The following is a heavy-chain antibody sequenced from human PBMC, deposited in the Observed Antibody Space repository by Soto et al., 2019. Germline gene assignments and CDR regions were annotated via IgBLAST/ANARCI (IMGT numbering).Heavy chain of an antibody. V-gene: IGHV4-59*08. CDR3: ARIAAAGTDAFDI. CDR2: IHYRGTT. Sequence: WIWIRQPPEKGLEWIGYIHYRGTTNYNPSLKSRVTMSVDTSKNQFSLKLNSMTAADTAAYYCARIAAAGTDAFDIWGQGTRVTVSS. J-gene: IGHJ3*02. D-gene: IGHD6-13*01.